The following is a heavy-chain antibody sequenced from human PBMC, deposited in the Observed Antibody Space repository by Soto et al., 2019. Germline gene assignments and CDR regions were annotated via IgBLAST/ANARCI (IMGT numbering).Heavy chain of an antibody. J-gene: IGHJ6*03. D-gene: IGHD2-2*01. CDR2: INSDGSST. Sequence: GGSLRLSCAASGFTFSSYWMHWVRQAPGKGLVWVSRINSDGSSTSYADSVKGRFTISRDNAKNTLYLQMNSLRAEDTAVYYCARDSRDIVVVPAAPGDYYYYYYMDVWGKGTTVTVSS. CDR3: ARDSRDIVVVPAAPGDYYYYYYMDV. V-gene: IGHV3-74*01. CDR1: GFTFSSYW.